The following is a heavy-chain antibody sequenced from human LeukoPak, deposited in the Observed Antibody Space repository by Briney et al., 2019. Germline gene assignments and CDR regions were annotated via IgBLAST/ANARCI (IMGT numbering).Heavy chain of an antibody. J-gene: IGHJ4*02. Sequence: AGSLRLSCAASGFAFSRYSMNWVRQAPGKGLEWVSSISDSGYFIYYADSVKGPFTISRDNAKNSVSLQMNNLRAEDTAVYYCANRFACGSVACPSFDDWGQGTLVTVSS. CDR1: GFAFSRYS. V-gene: IGHV3-21*01. CDR2: ISDSGYFI. CDR3: ANRFACGSVACPSFDD. D-gene: IGHD2-21*01.